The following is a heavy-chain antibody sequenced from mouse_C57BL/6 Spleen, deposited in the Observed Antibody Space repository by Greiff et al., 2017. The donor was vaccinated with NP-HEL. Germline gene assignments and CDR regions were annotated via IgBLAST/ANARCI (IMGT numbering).Heavy chain of an antibody. Sequence: VQLQQPGAELVRPGTSVKLSCKASGYTFTSYWMHWVKQRPGQGLEWIGVIDPSDSYTNYNQKFKGKATLTVDTSSSTAYMQLSSLTSEDSAVYYCARGSIYDGYYVRYFDVWGTGTTVTVSS. D-gene: IGHD2-3*01. V-gene: IGHV1-59*01. CDR2: IDPSDSYT. CDR3: ARGSIYDGYYVRYFDV. J-gene: IGHJ1*03. CDR1: GYTFTSYW.